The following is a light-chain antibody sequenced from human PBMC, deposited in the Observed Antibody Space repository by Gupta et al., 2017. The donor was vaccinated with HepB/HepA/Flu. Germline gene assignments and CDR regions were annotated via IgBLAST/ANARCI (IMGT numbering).Light chain of an antibody. CDR3: QQYNNWPIT. CDR1: QNINSY. J-gene: IGKJ4*01. Sequence: EIVMTQSPAPLSVSPGERATLSCRASQNINSYLAWYQQKPGQAPRLLIYGASTRATGIPARFSGSGSGTEFTLTVSSLQSEDVALYYCQQYNNWPITFGGGTKVEIK. CDR2: GAS. V-gene: IGKV3-15*01.